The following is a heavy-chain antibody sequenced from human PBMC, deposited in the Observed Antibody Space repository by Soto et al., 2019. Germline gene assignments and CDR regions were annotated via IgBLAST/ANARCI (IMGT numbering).Heavy chain of an antibody. J-gene: IGHJ5*02. Sequence: GQSLKISCKGSGYSFTTYWITWVRQVPGKGLEWMGRIDPSDSYANYSPSFQGHVTMSADKSISTAYLQWSSLKASDTAMYYCGRVRVDKAEGWFDPWGQGTLVTVSS. D-gene: IGHD5-12*01. V-gene: IGHV5-10-1*01. CDR1: GYSFTTYW. CDR3: GRVRVDKAEGWFDP. CDR2: IDPSDSYA.